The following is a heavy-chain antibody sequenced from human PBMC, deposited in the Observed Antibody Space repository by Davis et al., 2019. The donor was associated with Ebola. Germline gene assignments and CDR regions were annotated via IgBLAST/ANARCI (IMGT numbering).Heavy chain of an antibody. Sequence: PGGSLRLSCAVSAFTFSSYWMHWVRQAPGKGLVWVSRINSDGSSTSYADSVKGRFTISRDNAKNTLYLQMNSLRAEDTAVYYCARTQDYYDSSFHYWGQGTLVTVSS. D-gene: IGHD3-22*01. CDR2: INSDGSST. CDR1: AFTFSSYW. CDR3: ARTQDYYDSSFHY. V-gene: IGHV3-74*01. J-gene: IGHJ4*02.